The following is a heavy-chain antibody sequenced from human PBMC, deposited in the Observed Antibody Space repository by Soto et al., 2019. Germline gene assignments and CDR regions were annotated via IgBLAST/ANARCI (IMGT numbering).Heavy chain of an antibody. CDR3: AREPPHYGMDV. CDR1: GFTFSSYG. CDR2: IWYDGSNK. V-gene: IGHV3-33*01. J-gene: IGHJ6*02. Sequence: QVQLVESGGGVVQPGRSLRLSCAASGFTFSSYGMQWVRQAPGKGLEWVAVIWYDGSNKYYADSVKGRFTISRDNSKNTLYLQMNSLRAEDTAVYYCAREPPHYGMDVWGQGTTVTVSS.